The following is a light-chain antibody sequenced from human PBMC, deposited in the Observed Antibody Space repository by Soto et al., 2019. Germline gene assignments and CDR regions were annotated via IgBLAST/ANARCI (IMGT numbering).Light chain of an antibody. CDR3: CSYASNNTGV. J-gene: IGLJ1*01. Sequence: QSVLTQPRSVSGSPGQSVTISCTGTSSDVGGYNYVSWYQQHPGKAPKLMIYDVNKRPSGVPDRCSGYKSGNTASLTISGLQAEDEADYYCCSYASNNTGVFGTGTKVTVL. CDR2: DVN. V-gene: IGLV2-11*01. CDR1: SSDVGGYNY.